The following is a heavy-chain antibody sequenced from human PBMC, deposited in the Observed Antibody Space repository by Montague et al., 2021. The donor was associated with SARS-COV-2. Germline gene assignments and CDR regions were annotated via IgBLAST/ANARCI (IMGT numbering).Heavy chain of an antibody. Sequence: SETLSLTCTVSGYSISSGDYWGWIRQPPGKGLEWIGGINHSGSTYYNTSLKRRVTISVDTFKNQFSLKLLSSVTAADTAVYYCARDRRRWLQLNNWFDPWGQGTLVTVSS. CDR1: GYSISSGDY. V-gene: IGHV4-38-2*02. J-gene: IGHJ5*02. CDR2: INHSGST. CDR3: ARDRRRWLQLNNWFDP. D-gene: IGHD5-24*01.